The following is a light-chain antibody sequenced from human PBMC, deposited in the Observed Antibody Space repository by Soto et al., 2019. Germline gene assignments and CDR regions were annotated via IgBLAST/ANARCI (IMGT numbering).Light chain of an antibody. CDR3: QQYNNSPRT. CDR2: DAS. Sequence: DIQMTQSPSTLSASVGDRVTITCRASQTISRWLAWYHQKAGKAPNLLIYDASTLESGVPSRFSGSGSGTDFTLTISSLQPDDSGIFYCQQYNNSPRTFGQGTKVEIK. V-gene: IGKV1-5*01. J-gene: IGKJ1*01. CDR1: QTISRW.